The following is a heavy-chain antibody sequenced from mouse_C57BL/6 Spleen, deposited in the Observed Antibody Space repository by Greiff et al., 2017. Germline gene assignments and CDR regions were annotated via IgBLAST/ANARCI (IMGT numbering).Heavy chain of an antibody. CDR1: GYTFTSYW. J-gene: IGHJ4*01. Sequence: QVQLQQPGAELVKPGASVKLSCKASGYTFTSYWMHWVKPRPGQGLEWIGMIHPNSGSTNYNEKFKSKATLTVDKSSSTAYMQLSSLTSEDSAVYYCARYYYGRVGYAMDYWGQGTSVTVSS. V-gene: IGHV1-64*01. CDR3: ARYYYGRVGYAMDY. D-gene: IGHD1-1*01. CDR2: IHPNSGST.